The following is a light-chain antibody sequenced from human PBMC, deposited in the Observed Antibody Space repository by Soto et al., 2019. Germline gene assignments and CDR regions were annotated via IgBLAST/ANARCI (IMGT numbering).Light chain of an antibody. CDR3: QQYNDNWT. V-gene: IGKV1-5*03. CDR2: KAS. CDR1: QSISSW. Sequence: DIQMTQSPSTLSASVGDRVTITCRASQSISSWLAWYQQKPGKAPKLLIYKASTLQSGVPSRFSGSASGTQFPLAISSLQPDDSANYYCQQYNDNWTFGQGTKVEIK. J-gene: IGKJ1*01.